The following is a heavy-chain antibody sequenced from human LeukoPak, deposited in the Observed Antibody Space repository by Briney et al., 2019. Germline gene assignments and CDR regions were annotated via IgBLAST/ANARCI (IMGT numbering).Heavy chain of an antibody. J-gene: IGHJ4*02. CDR2: INPNSGGT. V-gene: IGHV1-2*02. D-gene: IGHD3-22*01. Sequence: GSLKVSCKASGYTFTGYYMHWVRQAPGQGLEWMGWINPNSGGTNYAQKFQGRVTMTRDTSISTAYMELSRLRSDDTAVYYCAREAQYYYDSSGYYIFDYWGQGTLVTVSS. CDR1: GYTFTGYY. CDR3: AREAQYYYDSSGYYIFDY.